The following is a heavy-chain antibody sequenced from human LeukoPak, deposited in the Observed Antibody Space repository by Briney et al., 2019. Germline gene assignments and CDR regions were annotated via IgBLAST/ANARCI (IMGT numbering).Heavy chain of an antibody. Sequence: SQTLSLTCAISGDSVSSNSAAWNWIRQSPSRGLEWLGRTYYRSKWYNDYAVSVKSRITINPDTSKNQFSLQLNSVTPEDTAVYYCARDPTSDVDDILTGYRGMDVWGQGTTVTVSS. CDR1: GDSVSSNSAA. J-gene: IGHJ6*02. CDR3: ARDPTSDVDDILTGYRGMDV. V-gene: IGHV6-1*01. CDR2: TYYRSKWYN. D-gene: IGHD3-9*01.